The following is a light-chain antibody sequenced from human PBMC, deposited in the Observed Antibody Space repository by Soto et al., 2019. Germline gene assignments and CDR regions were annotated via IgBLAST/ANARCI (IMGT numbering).Light chain of an antibody. J-gene: IGLJ1*01. V-gene: IGLV2-14*01. CDR3: SSYTSVTTFVV. Sequence: QSALTQPASVSGSPGQSITISCTGTSSDIDRYNFVSWYQQHPGKAPKLLVYEVTNRPSGVSNRFSGSKSGNTASLTIFGLQTEDEADYYCSSYTSVTTFVVFGTGTKVTVL. CDR2: EVT. CDR1: SSDIDRYNF.